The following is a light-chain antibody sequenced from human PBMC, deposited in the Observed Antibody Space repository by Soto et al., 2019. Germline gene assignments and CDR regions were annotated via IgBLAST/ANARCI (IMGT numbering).Light chain of an antibody. V-gene: IGKV3-15*01. CDR1: QSVRST. Sequence: EIVMTQSPATRSVSPGERATLSCRASQSVRSTLAWYQQKPGQAPRLLIYAASTRATGIPARLSGSGSGTDFTLTISSLQSEDFAVYYCQQYNNWPPLTFGGGTKVEIK. CDR3: QQYNNWPPLT. CDR2: AAS. J-gene: IGKJ4*01.